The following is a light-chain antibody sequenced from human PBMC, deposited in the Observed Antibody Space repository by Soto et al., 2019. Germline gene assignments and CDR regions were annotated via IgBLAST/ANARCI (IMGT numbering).Light chain of an antibody. V-gene: IGKV1-5*01. CDR3: QQYNSYPLT. J-gene: IGKJ4*01. Sequence: DIPMTQSPSTLSASVGDRVTITCRASQSISSWLAWYQQKPGKAPKLLIYDASSLESGVPSRFSGSGSGTEFTLTISSLQPDDFATYDCQQYNSYPLTFGGGTKVEIK. CDR1: QSISSW. CDR2: DAS.